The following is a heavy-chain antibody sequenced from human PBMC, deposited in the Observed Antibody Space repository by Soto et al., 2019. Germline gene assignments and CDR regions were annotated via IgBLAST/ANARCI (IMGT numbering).Heavy chain of an antibody. CDR3: ASCVSTGQTIAAADDYYDMDV. V-gene: IGHV1-2*04. CDR1: GYTFTGYY. J-gene: IGHJ6*02. D-gene: IGHD6-13*01. Sequence: GASVKVSCKASGYTFTGYYMHWVRQAPGQGLEWMGWINPNSGGTNYAQMFQGWVTMTRDTSISTAYMELSRLRSDDTAVYYCASCVSTGQTIAAADDYYDMDVWGQGTTVTVSS. CDR2: INPNSGGT.